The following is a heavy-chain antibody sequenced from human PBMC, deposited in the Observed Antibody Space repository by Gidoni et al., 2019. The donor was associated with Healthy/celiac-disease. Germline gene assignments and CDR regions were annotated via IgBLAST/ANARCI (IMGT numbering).Heavy chain of an antibody. J-gene: IGHJ4*02. Sequence: QVQLQESGPGLVKPSQTLSLTCTVSGGSISSGGYYWSWIRQHPVKGLEWIGYIYYSGSTYYNPSLKSRVTISVDTSKNQFSLKLSSVTAADTAVYYCARERSGALAVYFDYWGQGTLVTVSS. CDR3: ARERSGALAVYFDY. V-gene: IGHV4-31*03. CDR1: GGSISSGGYY. CDR2: IYYSGST. D-gene: IGHD2-15*01.